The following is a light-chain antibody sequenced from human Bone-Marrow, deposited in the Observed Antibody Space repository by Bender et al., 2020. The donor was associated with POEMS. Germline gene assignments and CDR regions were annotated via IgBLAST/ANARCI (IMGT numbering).Light chain of an antibody. J-gene: IGLJ2*01. V-gene: IGLV2-14*01. CDR2: GVT. CDR1: SSDVGAYNF. Sequence: QSALTQPASVSGSPGQSITISCTGTSSDVGAYNFVSWYQHHPGKAPKLMIYGVTDRPSGVSNRFSGSKSGNTAALTISGLQAEDEADYYCTSYTTSGTVVFGGGTKVTVL. CDR3: TSYTTSGTVV.